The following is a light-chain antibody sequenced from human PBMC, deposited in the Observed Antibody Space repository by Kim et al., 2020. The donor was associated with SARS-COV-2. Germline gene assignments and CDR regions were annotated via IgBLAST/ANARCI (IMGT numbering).Light chain of an antibody. CDR1: QDIANY. J-gene: IGKJ2*01. Sequence: ASVGDSVTITCQASQDIANYMSWFQQMPGKAPKLLIYDASTLISGVPSRFSGSGSGSEFTFTISSLQPEDIATYFCQQYDNIPYTFGQGTKVDIK. CDR2: DAS. CDR3: QQYDNIPYT. V-gene: IGKV1-33*01.